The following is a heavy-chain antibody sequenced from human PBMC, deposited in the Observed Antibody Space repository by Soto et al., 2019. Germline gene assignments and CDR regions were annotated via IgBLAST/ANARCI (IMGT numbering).Heavy chain of an antibody. J-gene: IGHJ5*02. CDR3: ARLSIAVAGPTFDP. CDR1: GGSISSYY. Sequence: SETLSLTCTVSGGSISSYYWSWIRQPPGKGLEWIGYIYYSGSTNYNPSLKSRVTISVDTSKNQFSLKLSSVTAADTAVYYCARLSIAVAGPTFDPWGQGTLVTVSS. CDR2: IYYSGST. D-gene: IGHD6-19*01. V-gene: IGHV4-59*08.